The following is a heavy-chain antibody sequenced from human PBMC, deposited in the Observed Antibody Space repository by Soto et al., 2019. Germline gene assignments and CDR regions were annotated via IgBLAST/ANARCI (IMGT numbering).Heavy chain of an antibody. D-gene: IGHD2-21*02. CDR2: ISLYHHST. CDR1: GYPFTDYF. Sequence: ASVKVSCKTSGYPFTDYFIHWVRQAPGQGLEWMGIISLYHHSTSYAQKFQGRLTVTADTPTTTVYMDLSSLTSEDSAVYWCARELYSCGGDCPYYMDYWGQGTLVTVSS. CDR3: ARELYSCGGDCPYYMDY. V-gene: IGHV1-46*01. J-gene: IGHJ4*02.